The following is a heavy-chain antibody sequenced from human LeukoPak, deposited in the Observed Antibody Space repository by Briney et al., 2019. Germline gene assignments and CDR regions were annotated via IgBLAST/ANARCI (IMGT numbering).Heavy chain of an antibody. CDR3: ARDPTHPSYLTLYLPPVDY. V-gene: IGHV3-30-3*01. CDR1: GFTFSSYA. Sequence: GRSLRLSCAASGFTFSSYAMHWVRQAPGKGLEWVAVISYDGSNKYYADSVKGRFTISRDNSKNTLYLQMNSLRAEDTAVYYCARDPTHPSYLTLYLPPVDYWGQGTLVTVSS. J-gene: IGHJ4*02. CDR2: ISYDGSNK.